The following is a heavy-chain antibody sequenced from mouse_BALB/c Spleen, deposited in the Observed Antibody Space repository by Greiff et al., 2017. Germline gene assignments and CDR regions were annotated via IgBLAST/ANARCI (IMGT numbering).Heavy chain of an antibody. Sequence: QVQLQQSGAELARPGASVKLSCKASGYTFTSYWMQWVKQRPGQGLEWIGAIYPGDGDTRYTQKFKGKATLTADKSSSTAYMQLSSLASEDSAVYYCATAMITTGAMDDWGQGTSVTVSS. V-gene: IGHV1-87*01. D-gene: IGHD2-4*01. CDR1: GYTFTSYW. CDR3: ATAMITTGAMDD. CDR2: IYPGDGDT. J-gene: IGHJ4*01.